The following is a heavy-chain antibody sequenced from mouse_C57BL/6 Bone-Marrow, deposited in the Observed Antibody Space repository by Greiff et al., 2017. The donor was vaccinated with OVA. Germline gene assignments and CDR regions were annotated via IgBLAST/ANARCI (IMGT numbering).Heavy chain of an antibody. CDR1: GFNIKDDY. CDR2: IDPENGDT. J-gene: IGHJ3*01. CDR3: TTTVVATDAY. D-gene: IGHD1-1*01. V-gene: IGHV14-4*01. Sequence: VQLKQSGAELVRPGASVKLSCTASGFNIKDDYMHWVKQRPEQGLEWIGWIDPENGDTEYASKFQGKATITADTSSNTAYLQLSSLTSADTAVYYCTTTVVATDAYWGQGTLVTVSA.